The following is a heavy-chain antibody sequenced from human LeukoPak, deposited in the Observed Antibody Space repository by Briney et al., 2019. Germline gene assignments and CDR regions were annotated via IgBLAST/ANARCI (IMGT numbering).Heavy chain of an antibody. J-gene: IGHJ4*02. Sequence: PSETLSLTCTVSGGSISRVSYYWGWIRQPPGKGLECIGSIFYTGRSYYNPSLKRRVTISVDTSKNQFSLKLSSVTAADTAVYYCAKFLYSSNIDYWGEGTMVTVCS. CDR3: AKFLYSSNIDY. CDR1: GGSISRVSYY. D-gene: IGHD6-19*01. V-gene: IGHV4-39*07. CDR2: IFYTGRS.